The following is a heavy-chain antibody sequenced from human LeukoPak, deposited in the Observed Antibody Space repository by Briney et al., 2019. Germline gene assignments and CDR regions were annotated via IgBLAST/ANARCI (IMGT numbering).Heavy chain of an antibody. D-gene: IGHD4-17*01. CDR1: GGSISSYY. V-gene: IGHV4-59*01. CDR2: IYYSGST. CDR3: ARVLGSYDYGDYHYFDY. J-gene: IGHJ4*02. Sequence: SKTLSLTCTVSGGSISSYYWSWIRQPPGKGLEWIGYIYYSGSTNYNPSLKSRVTISVDTSKNQFSLKLSSVTAADTAVYYCARVLGSYDYGDYHYFDYWGQGTLVTVSS.